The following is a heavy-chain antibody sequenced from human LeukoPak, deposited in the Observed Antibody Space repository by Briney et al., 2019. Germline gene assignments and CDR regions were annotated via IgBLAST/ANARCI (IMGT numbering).Heavy chain of an antibody. CDR2: ISGYNGNT. V-gene: IGHV1-18*01. CDR3: ARDILGRSNGGSNYFGMEV. CDR1: GYTFRSYG. J-gene: IGHJ6*02. D-gene: IGHD2-15*01. Sequence: ASVKVSCKASGYTFRSYGVSWVRQAPGQGLEWMGWISGYNGNTNYAQNLQGRVTMTTDISTSTAYMELRSLRSDGTAVYYCARDILGRSNGGSNYFGMEVWGQGTTVIVSS.